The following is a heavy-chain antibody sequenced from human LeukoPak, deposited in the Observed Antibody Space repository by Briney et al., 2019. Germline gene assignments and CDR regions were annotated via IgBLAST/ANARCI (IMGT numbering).Heavy chain of an antibody. D-gene: IGHD3-22*01. Sequence: GESLKISCKGSGYTFTSYWIGWVRQMPGKGLEWMAIIYPGESDTRYSPSFQGQVTISADKSISVTYLQWSSLKASDTAMYYCARSSDSGGYYDYFDYWGQGTLVTVSS. CDR3: ARSSDSGGYYDYFDY. CDR1: GYTFTSYW. J-gene: IGHJ4*02. CDR2: IYPGESDT. V-gene: IGHV5-51*01.